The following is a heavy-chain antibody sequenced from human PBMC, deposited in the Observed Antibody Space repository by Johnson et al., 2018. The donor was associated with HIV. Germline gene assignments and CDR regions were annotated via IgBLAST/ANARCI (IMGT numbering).Heavy chain of an antibody. V-gene: IGHV3-15*01. Sequence: MQLVESGGGVVQPGGSLRLSCPASGFTFSDASMSWVRQAPGKGLEWVGRIKSTTDGGTTDYAAPVKGGFTISRDDSKNTLYLQMNSLKTEDSAVYYCTVRISMILALTRRDQDIWGQGTMVTVSS. CDR1: GFTFSDAS. CDR2: IKSTTDGGTT. CDR3: TVRISMILALTRRDQDI. J-gene: IGHJ3*02. D-gene: IGHD3-22*01.